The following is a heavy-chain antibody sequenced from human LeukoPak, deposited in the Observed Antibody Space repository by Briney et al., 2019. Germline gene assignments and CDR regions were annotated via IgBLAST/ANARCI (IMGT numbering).Heavy chain of an antibody. CDR2: ISGSGGST. CDR3: VTGKNKYGGNYAEHFQY. V-gene: IGHV3-23*01. J-gene: IGHJ1*01. CDR1: GFTFTTYA. D-gene: IGHD4/OR15-4a*01. Sequence: PGGSLRLSCAASGFTFTTYAMSWVRQAPGKGLEWVSAISGSGGSTYYADSVKGRFTISSDNSKNTVYLQMNSLRAEDTAVYYCVTGKNKYGGNYAEHFQYWGQGTLVTVSS.